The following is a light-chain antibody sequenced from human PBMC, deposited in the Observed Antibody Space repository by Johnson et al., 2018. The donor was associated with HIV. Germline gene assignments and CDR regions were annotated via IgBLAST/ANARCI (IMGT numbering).Light chain of an antibody. J-gene: IGLJ1*01. CDR1: SSNIGNNY. CDR3: GTWDSSLSAL. V-gene: IGLV1-51*02. Sequence: QSVLTQPPSVSAAPGQKVTISCSGSSSNIGNNYVSWYQQLPGTAHKLLIYENNKRPSGIPDRFSGSKSGTSATLGITGLQTGDEADYYCGTWDSSLSALFGTGTKVTVI. CDR2: ENN.